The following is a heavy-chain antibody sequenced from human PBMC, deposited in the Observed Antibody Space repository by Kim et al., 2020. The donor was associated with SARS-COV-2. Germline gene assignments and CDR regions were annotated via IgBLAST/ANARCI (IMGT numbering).Heavy chain of an antibody. CDR3: VKDHLGNSYFDY. V-gene: IGHV3-64D*06. J-gene: IGHJ4*02. CDR1: GFTFSSYA. CDR2: ISSNGGST. D-gene: IGHD7-27*01. Sequence: GGSLRLSCSASGFTFSSYAMHWVRQAPGKGLEYVSGISSNGGSTYYPDSVKGRFTISRDNSKNTLYLQMSSLKPEDTAVYYCVKDHLGNSYFDYWGQGTL.